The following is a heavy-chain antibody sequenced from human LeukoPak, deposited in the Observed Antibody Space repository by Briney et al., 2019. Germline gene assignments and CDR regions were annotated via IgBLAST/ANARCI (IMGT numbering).Heavy chain of an antibody. D-gene: IGHD3-22*01. Sequence: SETLSLTCTVSGGSISSYYWSWIRQPPGKGLEWIGYIYYSGSTNYNPSLKSRVTISVDTSKNQFSLKLSSVTAADTAVYYCARGSGYYDSRAGFDPWGQGTLVTVSS. CDR1: GGSISSYY. J-gene: IGHJ5*02. CDR2: IYYSGST. CDR3: ARGSGYYDSRAGFDP. V-gene: IGHV4-59*01.